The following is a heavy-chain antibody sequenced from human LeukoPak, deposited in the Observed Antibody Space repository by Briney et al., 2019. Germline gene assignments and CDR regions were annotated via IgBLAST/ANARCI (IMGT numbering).Heavy chain of an antibody. D-gene: IGHD1-26*01. CDR3: ASRASFDY. V-gene: IGHV4-34*01. CDR1: GGSFSGYY. Sequence: SETLSLTCAVYGGSFSGYYWSWIRQPPGKGLEWIGEINHSGSTNYNPSLKSRVTISVDTSKDQFSLKLSSVTAADTAVYYCASRASFDYWGQGTLVTVSS. CDR2: INHSGST. J-gene: IGHJ4*02.